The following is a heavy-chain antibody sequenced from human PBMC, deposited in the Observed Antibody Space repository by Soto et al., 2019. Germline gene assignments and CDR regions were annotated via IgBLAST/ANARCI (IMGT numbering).Heavy chain of an antibody. V-gene: IGHV3-9*01. CDR1: GFTFEAYS. Sequence: PGGSLRLSCAASGFTFEAYSLHWVRQLPWKGLEWVAGISGDSVSSGYADSVRGRFTVSRDNAKNSLFLQMSSLSPEDTDLYYCTKRRSARPGFDAFDLSGQGKILTLSS. CDR3: TKRRSARPGFDAFDL. CDR2: ISGDSVSS. J-gene: IGHJ3*01.